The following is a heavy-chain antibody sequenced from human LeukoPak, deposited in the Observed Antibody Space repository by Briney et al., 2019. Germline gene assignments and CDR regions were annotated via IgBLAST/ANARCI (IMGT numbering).Heavy chain of an antibody. J-gene: IGHJ4*02. D-gene: IGHD2-21*02. CDR2: INPNSGGT. Sequence: ASVKVSCKASGYTFTGYYMHWVRQAPGQGLEWMGWINPNSGGTNYAQKFQGRVTMTRDTSISTAYVELSRLRSDDTAVYYCARDYCGGDCDFGTFDYWGQGTLVTVSS. CDR1: GYTFTGYY. V-gene: IGHV1-2*02. CDR3: ARDYCGGDCDFGTFDY.